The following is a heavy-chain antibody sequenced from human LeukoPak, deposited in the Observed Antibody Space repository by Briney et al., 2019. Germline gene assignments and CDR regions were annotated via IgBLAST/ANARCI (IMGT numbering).Heavy chain of an antibody. V-gene: IGHV4-34*01. J-gene: IGHJ4*02. CDR1: GGSFSGYY. Sequence: KASETLSLTCAVYGGSFSGYYWSWIRQPPGKGLEWIGEINHSGSTNYNPSLKSRVTISVDKSKNQFSLKLSSVTAADTAVYYCARYGGYDSSGYYYDYWGQGTLVTVSS. D-gene: IGHD3-22*01. CDR2: INHSGST. CDR3: ARYGGYDSSGYYYDY.